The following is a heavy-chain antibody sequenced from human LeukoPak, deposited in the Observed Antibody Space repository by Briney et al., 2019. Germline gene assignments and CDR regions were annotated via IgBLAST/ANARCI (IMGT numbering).Heavy chain of an antibody. CDR1: GFTFSSNS. Sequence: GGSLRLSCAASGFTFSSNSMIWVRQAPGKGLEWVSYISSGASPIYYADSVKGRFTISRDNAKNSLYLQMNSLRDEDTAVYYCARDHYYDSSGYSHAFDIWGQGTMVTVSS. D-gene: IGHD3-22*01. V-gene: IGHV3-48*02. J-gene: IGHJ3*02. CDR2: ISSGASPI. CDR3: ARDHYYDSSGYSHAFDI.